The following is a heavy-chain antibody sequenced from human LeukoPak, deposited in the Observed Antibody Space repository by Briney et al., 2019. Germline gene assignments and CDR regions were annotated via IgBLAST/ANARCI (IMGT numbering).Heavy chain of an antibody. CDR1: GYTFTSYG. Sequence: ASVKVSCKASGYTFTSYGISWVRQAPGQGLEWMGWISAYNGNTNYAQKLQGRVTMTTDTSTSTAYMEPRSLRSDDTAVYYCARDSHYYDSRGLDYWGQGTLVTVSS. J-gene: IGHJ4*02. D-gene: IGHD3-22*01. V-gene: IGHV1-18*01. CDR3: ARDSHYYDSRGLDY. CDR2: ISAYNGNT.